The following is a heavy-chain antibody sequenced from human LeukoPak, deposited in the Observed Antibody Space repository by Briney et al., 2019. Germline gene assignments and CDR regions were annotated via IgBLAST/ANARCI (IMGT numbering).Heavy chain of an antibody. Sequence: ASVKVSCKASGYTFTSYAMHWVRQAPGQRLEWMGWINAGSGNTKYSQKFQGRVTITRDTSASTAYMELSSLRSEDTAVYYCARSGYSSGWSFDYWGQGTLVTVSS. CDR1: GYTFTSYA. CDR2: INAGSGNT. D-gene: IGHD6-19*01. J-gene: IGHJ4*02. V-gene: IGHV1-3*01. CDR3: ARSGYSSGWSFDY.